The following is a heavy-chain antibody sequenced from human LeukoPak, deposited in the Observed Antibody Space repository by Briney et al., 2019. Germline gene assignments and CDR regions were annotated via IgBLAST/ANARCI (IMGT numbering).Heavy chain of an antibody. V-gene: IGHV3-7*01. D-gene: IGHD3-9*01. Sequence: GGSLRLSCAASGFTFSSYWMSWVRQAPGKGLEWVANIKQDGSEKYYVDSVKGRFTISRDNAKNSLYLQMNSLRAEDTAVYYCAGNNILTGYYLFDYWGQGTLVTVSS. CDR2: IKQDGSEK. J-gene: IGHJ4*02. CDR1: GFTFSSYW. CDR3: AGNNILTGYYLFDY.